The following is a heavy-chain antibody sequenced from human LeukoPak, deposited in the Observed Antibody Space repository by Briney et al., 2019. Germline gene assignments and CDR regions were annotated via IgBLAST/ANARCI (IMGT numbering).Heavy chain of an antibody. CDR1: GGSFSGYY. Sequence: SETLSLTCAVYGGSFSGYYWSWIRQPPGKGLEWIGEINHSGSTNYNPSLKSRVTISVDTSKNQFSLKLSSVTAADTAVYYCARVGSSSYGLDPWGQGTLVTVSS. D-gene: IGHD6-13*01. J-gene: IGHJ5*02. CDR2: INHSGST. CDR3: ARVGSSSYGLDP. V-gene: IGHV4-34*01.